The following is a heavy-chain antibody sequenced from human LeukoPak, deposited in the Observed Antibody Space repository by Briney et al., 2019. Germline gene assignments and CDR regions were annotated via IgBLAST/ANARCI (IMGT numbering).Heavy chain of an antibody. D-gene: IGHD2-2*02. CDR2: IYYSGST. CDR1: GGSISSAGYY. Sequence: PSETLSLTCTVSGGSISSAGYYWTWIRQHPGTGLEWIGYIYYSGSTSYNPSLKSRVTISVDTSKDQVSLKLSSVTAADTAVYSCARMIRGYNAFDIWGQGTVVTVSS. V-gene: IGHV4-31*03. J-gene: IGHJ3*02. CDR3: ARMIRGYNAFDI.